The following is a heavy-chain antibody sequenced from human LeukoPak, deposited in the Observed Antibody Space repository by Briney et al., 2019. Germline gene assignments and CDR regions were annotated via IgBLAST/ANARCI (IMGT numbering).Heavy chain of an antibody. D-gene: IGHD2-2*01. CDR2: ISGSGGST. Sequence: PGGSLRPSCAASGFTFSSYAMSWVRQAPGKGLEWVSAISGSGGSTYYADSVKGRFTISRDNSKNTLYLQMNSLRAEDTAVYYCAKIISYCSSTSCYPYYFDYWGQGTLVTVSS. J-gene: IGHJ4*02. CDR3: AKIISYCSSTSCYPYYFDY. CDR1: GFTFSSYA. V-gene: IGHV3-23*01.